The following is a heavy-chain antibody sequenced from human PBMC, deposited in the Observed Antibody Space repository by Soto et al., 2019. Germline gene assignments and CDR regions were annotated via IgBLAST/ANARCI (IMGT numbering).Heavy chain of an antibody. V-gene: IGHV1-2*02. CDR3: AGSRTGALDY. J-gene: IGHJ4*02. D-gene: IGHD7-27*01. CDR1: GFTFIGHY. CDR2: INPTVGGGT. Sequence: QVQVVQSGAGVKKPGASVNRSCKASGFTFIGHYIHWVRQAPGQGLEWVGWINPTVGGGTVYAQKFQGRVTMTADTSTNIASTALTSMRGDDTAVYYCAGSRTGALDYWGPGALVTVSS.